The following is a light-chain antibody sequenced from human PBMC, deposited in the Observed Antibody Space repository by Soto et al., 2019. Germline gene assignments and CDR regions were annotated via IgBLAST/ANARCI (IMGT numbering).Light chain of an antibody. J-gene: IGKJ1*01. V-gene: IGKV1-39*01. CDR1: QSITSY. CDR3: QQSYSLTLT. Sequence: EIQMTQSPSSLSLSLVKIVTVTFRASQSITSYLNWYQQKPGTGPKLLIWAASSLQSGDPSRFSGSVSGADFTLTISRLQPEEFATYYCQQSYSLTLTFGQGTIVEIK. CDR2: AAS.